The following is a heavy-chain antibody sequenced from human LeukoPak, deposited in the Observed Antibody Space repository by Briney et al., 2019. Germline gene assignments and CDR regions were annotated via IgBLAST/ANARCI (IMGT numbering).Heavy chain of an antibody. J-gene: IGHJ4*02. D-gene: IGHD3-10*01. V-gene: IGHV1-2*02. CDR2: INLYTGDT. Sequence: GASVKVPCKVSGYTFSHYYMHWVRQAPGQGLEWMGWINLYTGDTNYAQNFLGSVTMTRDTSISTAYMELRSLISDDTAVYFCAYLFGVSNFGVYWGQGALVTVSS. CDR3: AYLFGVSNFGVY. CDR1: GYTFSHYY.